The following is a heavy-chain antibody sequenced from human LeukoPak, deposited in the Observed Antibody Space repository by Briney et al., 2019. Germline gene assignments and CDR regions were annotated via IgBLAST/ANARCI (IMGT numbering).Heavy chain of an antibody. CDR1: GYSFTNYW. V-gene: IGHV5-10-1*01. D-gene: IGHD6-19*01. CDR3: ARHPEQSSGY. Sequence: GESLRISCKASGYSFTNYWIYWVRQMPGKGLEWMGRIDPSDSYPNYSPSFQGHVTISVDKSISTAYLQRSSLKASDTAMYYCARHPEQSSGYWGQGTLVTVSS. J-gene: IGHJ4*02. CDR2: IDPSDSYP.